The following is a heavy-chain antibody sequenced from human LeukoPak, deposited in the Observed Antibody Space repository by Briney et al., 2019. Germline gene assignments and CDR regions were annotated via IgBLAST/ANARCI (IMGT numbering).Heavy chain of an antibody. V-gene: IGHV3-15*01. J-gene: IGHJ4*02. D-gene: IGHD2-2*02. Sequence: GGSLRLSCAASGFTFSNAWMSWVRQAAGKGLEWVGRIKSKTDGGTTDYAAPVKGRFTISRDDSKNTLYLQMNSLTTEDTAVYYCTTGVQYQLLYGSFLGGWGQGTLVTVSS. CDR2: IKSKTDGGTT. CDR1: GFTFSNAW. CDR3: TTGVQYQLLYGSFLGG.